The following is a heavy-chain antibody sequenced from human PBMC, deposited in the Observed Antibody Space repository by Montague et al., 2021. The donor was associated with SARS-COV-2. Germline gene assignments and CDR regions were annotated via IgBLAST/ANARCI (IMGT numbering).Heavy chain of an antibody. CDR3: VRGATRTFDY. CDR2: IFYRGTT. V-gene: IGHV4-59*01. J-gene: IGHJ4*02. D-gene: IGHD2-2*01. Sequence: SETLSLTCTVSGDSLTYFYWSWIRQYPGKGLEWIGNIFYRGTTNYNPSLKSRVTISVDTSKNQFSLNLTSVTAADMAVYYCVRGATRTFDYWGQGTLITVSS. CDR1: GDSLTYFY.